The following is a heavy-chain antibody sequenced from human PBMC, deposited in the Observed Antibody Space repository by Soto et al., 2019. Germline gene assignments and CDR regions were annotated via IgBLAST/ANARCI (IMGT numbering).Heavy chain of an antibody. V-gene: IGHV1-69*06. Sequence: QERLVQSGAEVKKHGSSVKVSCKVTGGTSTRYAINWVRQAPGQGLEWMGGIVPMFGTSKYAQKFQGRVTITADTSTNIAYMELRSLRSEDTAVYYCNRGSEYDFWSGYLWGQGTLASVSS. J-gene: IGHJ4*02. D-gene: IGHD3-3*01. CDR3: NRGSEYDFWSGYL. CDR1: GGTSTRYA. CDR2: IVPMFGTS.